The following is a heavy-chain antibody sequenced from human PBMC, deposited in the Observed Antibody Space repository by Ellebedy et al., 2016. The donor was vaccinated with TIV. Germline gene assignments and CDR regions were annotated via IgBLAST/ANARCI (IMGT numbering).Heavy chain of an antibody. CDR2: IRGSGGST. CDR3: AKTVNHSDNSGYYDAQWLDYFDY. V-gene: IGHV3-23*01. Sequence: PGGSLRLSCAASGFTFNNYAMRWVRQAPGKGLEWVSVIRGSGGSTYYADSVKGRFTISRDNSKNTQYLQMNSLRAEDTVVYYCAKTVNHSDNSGYYDAQWLDYFDYWGQGTLVTVSS. J-gene: IGHJ4*02. CDR1: GFTFNNYA. D-gene: IGHD3-22*01.